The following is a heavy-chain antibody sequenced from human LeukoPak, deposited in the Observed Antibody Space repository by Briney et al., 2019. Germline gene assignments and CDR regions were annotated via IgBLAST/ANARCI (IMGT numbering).Heavy chain of an antibody. V-gene: IGHV1-2*02. J-gene: IGHJ5*02. D-gene: IGHD3-9*01. Sequence: ASVKVSCKASGYTFTDYYIHWVRQAPGQGIEWMGWINLNNDETFYAQNFQDRVTMTGDTSISTAYLELSSLRSDDTAVFYCARSYFDVLTNYYMWLAPWGQGTLVTVSS. CDR1: GYTFTDYY. CDR2: INLNNDET. CDR3: ARSYFDVLTNYYMWLAP.